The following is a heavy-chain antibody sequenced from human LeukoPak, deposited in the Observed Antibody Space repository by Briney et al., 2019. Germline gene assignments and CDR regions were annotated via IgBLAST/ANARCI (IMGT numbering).Heavy chain of an antibody. Sequence: GASVKVSCKASGYTFTSYYMHWVRQAPGQGLEWTGIINPSGGSTSYAQKFQGRVTMTRDTSTSTVYMELSSLRSEDTAVYYCARGSLSHYHFWSGYLGHVDYWGQGTLVTVSS. CDR1: GYTFTSYY. CDR3: ARGSLSHYHFWSGYLGHVDY. V-gene: IGHV1-46*01. CDR2: INPSGGST. D-gene: IGHD3-3*01. J-gene: IGHJ4*02.